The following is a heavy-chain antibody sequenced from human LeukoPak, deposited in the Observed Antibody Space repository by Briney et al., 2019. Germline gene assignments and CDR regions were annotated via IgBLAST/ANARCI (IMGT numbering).Heavy chain of an antibody. CDR1: GGSISTYY. CDR2: TYYRSKWYN. J-gene: IGHJ4*02. Sequence: PSETLSLTCTVSGGSISTYYWNWIRQSPSRGLEWLGRTYYRSKWYNDYAVSVKSRITINPDTSKNQFSLQLNSVTPEDTAVYYCARSRQGENDYWGQGTLVTVSS. V-gene: IGHV6-1*01. D-gene: IGHD3-16*01. CDR3: ARSRQGENDY.